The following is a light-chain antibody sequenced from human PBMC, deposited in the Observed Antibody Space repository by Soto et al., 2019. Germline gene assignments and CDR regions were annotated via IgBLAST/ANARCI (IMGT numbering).Light chain of an antibody. CDR3: LQTYSTPRT. V-gene: IGKV1-39*01. Sequence: DIQMTQSPSSLSASVGDRVTITCRASQNIKKYLSWYQQKLGKAPKLLIYATSTLQSGVPSRFSGSGSGTDFTLTISTLQPEDFATYYCLQTYSTPRTFGQGTKVDI. CDR1: QNIKKY. J-gene: IGKJ1*01. CDR2: ATS.